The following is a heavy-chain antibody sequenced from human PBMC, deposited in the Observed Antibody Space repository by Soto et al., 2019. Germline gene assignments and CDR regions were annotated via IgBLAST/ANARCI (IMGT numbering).Heavy chain of an antibody. CDR2: ISYTGST. D-gene: IGHD3-22*01. V-gene: IGHV4-30-4*01. Sequence: QVQLQESGPRLVKPSQTLSLTCAVSGAVTADDSYWSWIRQAPGKGLEWIGYISYTGSTSYNPSLMSRLTISVETSKNQFSLEMNYVTAADTAVYYCVRGRGYYYGRSGYYFDYWDQGALVTVSS. J-gene: IGHJ4*02. CDR3: VRGRGYYYGRSGYYFDY. CDR1: GAVTADDSY.